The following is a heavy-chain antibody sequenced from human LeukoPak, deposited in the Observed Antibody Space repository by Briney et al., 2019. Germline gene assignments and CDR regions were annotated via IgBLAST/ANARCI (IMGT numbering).Heavy chain of an antibody. CDR1: GYTFTGYY. J-gene: IGHJ4*02. D-gene: IGHD5-12*01. CDR3: AREGSIGAVVLDY. Sequence: GASVKVSCKASGYTFTGYYMHWVRQAPGQGLEWMGWINPNSGGTSYAQKFQDRVTMTRDTSISTAYMELSSLRSDDTAVYYCAREGSIGAVVLDYWGQGTLVTVSS. CDR2: INPNSGGT. V-gene: IGHV1-2*02.